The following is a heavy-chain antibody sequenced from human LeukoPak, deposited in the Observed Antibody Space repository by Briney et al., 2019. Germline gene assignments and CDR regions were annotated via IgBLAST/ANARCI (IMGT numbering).Heavy chain of an antibody. D-gene: IGHD1-26*01. CDR3: ARDRGGTGGYYNGFDY. V-gene: IGHV3-43*01. CDR1: GFTFDGYT. Sequence: SGGSLRLSCAASGFTFDGYTMHWVRQAPGKGLEWVSLISWDGGSTYYADSVKGRFTISRDNAKNSLYLQMNSLRADDTAVYYCARDRGGTGGYYNGFDYWGQGTLVTVSS. J-gene: IGHJ4*02. CDR2: ISWDGGST.